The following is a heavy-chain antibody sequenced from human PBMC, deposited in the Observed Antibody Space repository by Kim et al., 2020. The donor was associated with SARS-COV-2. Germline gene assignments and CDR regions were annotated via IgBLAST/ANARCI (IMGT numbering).Heavy chain of an antibody. V-gene: IGHV3-11*03. CDR1: GFTFSDYY. J-gene: IGHJ4*02. CDR2: ISSSSSYT. CDR3: ARSGGDYGSGYYFDY. Sequence: GGSLRLSCAASGFTFSDYYMSWIRQAPGKGLEWVSYISSSSSYTNYADSVKGRFTISRDNAKNSLYLQMNSLRAEDTAVYYCARSGGDYGSGYYFDYWGQGALVTVSS. D-gene: IGHD3-10*01.